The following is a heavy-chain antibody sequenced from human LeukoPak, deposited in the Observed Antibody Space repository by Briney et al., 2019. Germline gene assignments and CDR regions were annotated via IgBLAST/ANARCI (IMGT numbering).Heavy chain of an antibody. CDR1: GFTFSSYG. CDR2: IRYDGSNK. Sequence: GGSLRLSCAASGFTFSSYGMHWVRQAPGKGLEWVAFIRYDGSNKYYADSVKGRFTISRDNSKNTQYLQMNSLRAEDTAVYYCAKGLTGGYSYGYGIDYWGQGTLVTVSS. J-gene: IGHJ4*02. D-gene: IGHD5-18*01. CDR3: AKGLTGGYSYGYGIDY. V-gene: IGHV3-30*02.